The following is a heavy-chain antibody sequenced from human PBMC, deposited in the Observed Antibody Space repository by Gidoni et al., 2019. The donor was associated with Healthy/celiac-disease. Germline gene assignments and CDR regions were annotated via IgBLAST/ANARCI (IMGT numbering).Heavy chain of an antibody. J-gene: IGHJ4*02. CDR2: IVVGSGNT. V-gene: IGHV1-58*01. CDR3: AAATAAATYCSGGSCLDY. Sequence: QMQLVQSGPEVKKPGTSVKVSCKAAGVTFTSSAVQWVRQARGQRLEWLGWIVVGSGNTNYAQKFQERVTITRDMSTSTAYMELSSLRSEDTAVYYCAAATAAATYCSGGSCLDYWGQGTLVTVSS. D-gene: IGHD2-15*01. CDR1: GVTFTSSA.